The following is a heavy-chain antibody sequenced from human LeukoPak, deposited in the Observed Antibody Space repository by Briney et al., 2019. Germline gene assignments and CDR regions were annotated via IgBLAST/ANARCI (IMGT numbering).Heavy chain of an antibody. CDR1: GGSFSGYY. CDR2: INHSGST. D-gene: IGHD3-3*01. V-gene: IGHV4-34*01. CDR3: ARAGPQYDFWSGYYPNYYYYYMDV. J-gene: IGHJ6*03. Sequence: SETLSLTCAVSGGSFSGYYWSWIRQPPGKGLEWIGEINHSGSTNYNPSLKSRVPISVATSKNQFSLQLSSVTAADTAVYYCARAGPQYDFWSGYYPNYYYYYMDVWGKGTTVTVSS.